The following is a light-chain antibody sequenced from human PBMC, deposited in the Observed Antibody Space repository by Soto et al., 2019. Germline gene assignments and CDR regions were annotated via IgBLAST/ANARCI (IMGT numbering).Light chain of an antibody. Sequence: QSVLTQPASVSGSPGQSITISCTGTSSDVGLYNLVSWYQQLPGKAPKLIIYEVNERPSGISDRSSGSKSGNTASLTISGLQDEDEADYYCCSYVGSSILMFGGGTKLTVL. CDR3: CSYVGSSILM. CDR1: SSDVGLYNL. V-gene: IGLV2-23*02. J-gene: IGLJ3*02. CDR2: EVN.